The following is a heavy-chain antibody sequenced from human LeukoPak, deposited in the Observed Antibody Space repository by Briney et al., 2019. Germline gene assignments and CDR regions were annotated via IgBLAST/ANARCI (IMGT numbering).Heavy chain of an antibody. V-gene: IGHV1-46*01. CDR2: ISPSGGGT. D-gene: IGHD2-2*01. J-gene: IGHJ5*01. CDR1: GHTLSRKY. Sequence: RASVKVSCKASGHTLSRKYIHWVRQVPGQGLEWMGIISPSGGGTNYAQKFQGSIIMTRDTSTRTVYMELRSLTSEDTAVYYCATGSVPAAPFDSWGQGTLVTVSS. CDR3: ATGSVPAAPFDS.